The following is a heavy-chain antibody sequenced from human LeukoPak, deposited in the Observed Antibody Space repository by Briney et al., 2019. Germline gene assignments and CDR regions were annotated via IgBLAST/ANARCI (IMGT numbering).Heavy chain of an antibody. J-gene: IGHJ4*02. V-gene: IGHV1-2*02. CDR2: INPNSGGT. CDR3: ARGHDYGGNWILLFDY. CDR1: GYTFTGYY. Sequence: ASVKVSCKASGYTFTGYYMHWVRQAPGQGLEWMGWINPNSGGTNYAQKFQGRVTMTRDPSISTAYMELSRLRSDDTAVYYCARGHDYGGNWILLFDYWGQGTLVTVSS. D-gene: IGHD4-23*01.